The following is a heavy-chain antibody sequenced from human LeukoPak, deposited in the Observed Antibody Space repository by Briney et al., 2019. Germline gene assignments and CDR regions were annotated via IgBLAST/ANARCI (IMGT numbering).Heavy chain of an antibody. D-gene: IGHD5-24*01. CDR2: IYYSGST. V-gene: IGHV4-59*08. CDR1: GGSISSYY. CDR3: ARHGFRGDGYNWAANWFDP. Sequence: SETLSLTCTVSGGSISSYYWSWIRQPPGKGLEWIGYIYYSGSTNYNPSLKSRVTISVDTSKNQFSLKLSSVTAADTAVYYCARHGFRGDGYNWAANWFDPWGQGTLSPSPQ. J-gene: IGHJ5*02.